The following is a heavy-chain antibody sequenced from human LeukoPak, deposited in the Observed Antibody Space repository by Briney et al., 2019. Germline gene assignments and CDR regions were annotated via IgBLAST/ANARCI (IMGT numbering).Heavy chain of an antibody. CDR3: ARDRTPPYDFWSGYQAYYYYGMDV. D-gene: IGHD3-3*01. CDR2: ISYDGSNK. Sequence: GSLRLSCAASGFTFSSYAMHWVRQAPGKGLEWVAVISYDGSNKYYADSVKGRFTISRDNSKNTLYLQMNSLRAEDTAVYYCARDRTPPYDFWSGYQAYYYYGMDVWGQGTTVTVSS. J-gene: IGHJ6*02. V-gene: IGHV3-30*04. CDR1: GFTFSSYA.